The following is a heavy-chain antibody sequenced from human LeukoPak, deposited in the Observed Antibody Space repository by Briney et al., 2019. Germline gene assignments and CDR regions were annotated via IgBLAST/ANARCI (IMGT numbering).Heavy chain of an antibody. CDR3: ARDWNHSPDF. CDR2: IHNDGGYA. V-gene: IGHV3-11*05. Sequence: GGSLRLSCAASGFTLGAYYMAWLRQAPGKGLKWLSVIHNDGGYAAYADSVKGRFTISRDNAKNSLYLQMDSLRAEDTAVYYCARDWNHSPDFWGQGTLVTVSS. CDR1: GFTLGAYY. D-gene: IGHD1-1*01. J-gene: IGHJ4*02.